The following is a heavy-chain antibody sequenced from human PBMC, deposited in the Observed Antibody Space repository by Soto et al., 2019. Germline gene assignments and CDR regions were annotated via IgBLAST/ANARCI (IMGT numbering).Heavy chain of an antibody. J-gene: IGHJ4*02. Sequence: EVHLLESGGGLVQTGGSLRLSCAGSGFTFNTYAMTWVRQAPGKGLEWVSMISDSGSTYYSGSVRGRFTISRDNSKSTLYLQMNSLRADDTAIYYCAKHWGTPAPDDYWGQGTLVTVSS. CDR2: ISDSGST. V-gene: IGHV3-23*01. CDR3: AKHWGTPAPDDY. D-gene: IGHD6-13*01. CDR1: GFTFNTYA.